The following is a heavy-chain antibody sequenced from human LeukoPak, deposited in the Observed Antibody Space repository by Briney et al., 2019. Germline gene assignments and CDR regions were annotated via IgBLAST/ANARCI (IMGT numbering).Heavy chain of an antibody. V-gene: IGHV3-48*04. Sequence: GGSLRLSCAASGLTFSSYSMNWVRQAPGKGLEWLSYITSSSSTMYYADSVKGRFTISRDNAKNSLYLQMHSLRAEDTAVYYCARDNGGFDYWGQGTLVTVSS. CDR3: ARDNGGFDY. D-gene: IGHD4-23*01. CDR2: ITSSSSTM. CDR1: GLTFSSYS. J-gene: IGHJ4*02.